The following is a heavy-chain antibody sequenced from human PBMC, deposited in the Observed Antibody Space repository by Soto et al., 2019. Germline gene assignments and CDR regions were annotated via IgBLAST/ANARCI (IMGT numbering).Heavy chain of an antibody. CDR3: ARGRLEYSSGWYGY. V-gene: IGHV4-34*01. CDR2: INHSGST. CDR1: GGSFSGYY. D-gene: IGHD6-19*01. Sequence: SETLSLTCAVYGGSFSGYYWSWIRQPPGKGLEWIGEINHSGSTDYNPSLKSRVTISVDTSKNQFSLKPSSVTAADTAVYYCARGRLEYSSGWYGYWGQGTLVTVSS. J-gene: IGHJ4*02.